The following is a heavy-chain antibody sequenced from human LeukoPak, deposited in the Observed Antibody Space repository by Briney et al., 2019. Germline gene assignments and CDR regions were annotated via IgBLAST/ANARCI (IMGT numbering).Heavy chain of an antibody. J-gene: IGHJ4*02. CDR2: INTDGSST. CDR1: GFTFSSYW. CDR3: VREGLECSGSSCQRAAFDY. Sequence: GGSLRLSCAASGFTFSSYWMHWVRQAPGKGLVWVSRINTDGSSTSYADSVKGRFTISRDNAKNTLYLQMNSLRDEDTAVYYCVREGLECSGSSCQRAAFDYWGQGTLVTVSS. D-gene: IGHD2-2*01. V-gene: IGHV3-74*01.